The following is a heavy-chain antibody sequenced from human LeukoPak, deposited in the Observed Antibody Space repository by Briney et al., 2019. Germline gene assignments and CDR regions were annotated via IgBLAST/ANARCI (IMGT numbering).Heavy chain of an antibody. CDR2: INPDGSGK. Sequence: PGGSLRLSCEASRFTLSTYWMNWVRQVPGKGLDWVANINPDGSGKRYVDSVKGRFTIARDNADNSLSLQMNSLRAEDTAVYYCASWGAGGNSWGQGTLVTVSS. CDR1: RFTLSTYW. CDR3: ASWGAGGNS. D-gene: IGHD3-16*01. J-gene: IGHJ4*02. V-gene: IGHV3-7*01.